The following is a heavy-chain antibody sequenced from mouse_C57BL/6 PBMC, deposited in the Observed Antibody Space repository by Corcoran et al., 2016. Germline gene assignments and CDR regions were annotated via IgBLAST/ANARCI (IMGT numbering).Heavy chain of an antibody. Sequence: QVQLQQSGAELVKPGASVKISCKASGYAFSSYWMNWVKQRPGKGLEWIGQIYPGDGDTNYNGKFKGKATLTADKSSSTAYMQLSSLTSEDSAVYFCAREAITTVVGPYFDYWGQGTTLTVSS. CDR3: AREAITTVVGPYFDY. V-gene: IGHV1-80*01. D-gene: IGHD1-1*01. CDR2: IYPGDGDT. CDR1: GYAFSSYW. J-gene: IGHJ2*01.